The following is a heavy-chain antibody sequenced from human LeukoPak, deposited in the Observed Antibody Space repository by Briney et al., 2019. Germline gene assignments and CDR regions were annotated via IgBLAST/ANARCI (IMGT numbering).Heavy chain of an antibody. D-gene: IGHD6-19*01. Sequence: GGSLTLSCAASGFTFSSYSRNWLRQPPGKGLEWVSYISSSSSTIYYADSVKGRFTISRDNAKNSLYLQMNSLRDEDTAVYYCARGSARVLTVAGTPRIWGQGTMVTVSS. J-gene: IGHJ3*02. V-gene: IGHV3-48*02. CDR2: ISSSSSTI. CDR1: GFTFSSYS. CDR3: ARGSARVLTVAGTPRI.